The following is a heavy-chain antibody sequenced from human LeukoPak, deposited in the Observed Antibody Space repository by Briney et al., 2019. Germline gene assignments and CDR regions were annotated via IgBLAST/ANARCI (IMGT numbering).Heavy chain of an antibody. CDR2: IYYSGST. V-gene: IGHV4-59*08. J-gene: IGHJ4*02. CDR1: GGSISSYY. CDR3: ARVSVVVAAYDY. D-gene: IGHD2-15*01. Sequence: PSETLSLTCAVSGGSISSYYWSWIRQPPGKGLEWIGYIYYSGSTNYNPSLKSRVTISVDTSKNQFSLKLSSVTAADTAVYYCARVSVVVAAYDYWGQGTLVTVSS.